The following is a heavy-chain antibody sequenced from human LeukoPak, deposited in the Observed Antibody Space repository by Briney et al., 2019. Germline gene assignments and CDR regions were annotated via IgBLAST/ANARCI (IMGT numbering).Heavy chain of an antibody. J-gene: IGHJ3*02. CDR1: GFTFDDYG. CDR3: ARTSPMVRGPPPIDAFDI. CDR2: ISGSGGRT. D-gene: IGHD3-10*01. V-gene: IGHV3-23*01. Sequence: GGSLRLSCAASGFTFDDYGMSWVRQAPGKGLEWVSGISGSGGRTYYADSVKGRFTISRDNSNNTLHLQMSSLRAEDTAVYFCARTSPMVRGPPPIDAFDIWGRGTLVTVSS.